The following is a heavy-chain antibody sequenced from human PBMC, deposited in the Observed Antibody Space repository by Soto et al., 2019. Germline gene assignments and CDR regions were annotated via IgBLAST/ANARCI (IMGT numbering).Heavy chain of an antibody. Sequence: QVQLQQWGAGLLKPSETLSLTCAVYGGSFSGYYWSWIRQPPGKGLEWIGEINHSGSTNYNPSLKSRVTISVDTSKIQFSLKLSSVTAADTAVYYCAVVAEETYYYYGMDVWGQGTTVTVSS. D-gene: IGHD2-15*01. CDR1: GGSFSGYY. J-gene: IGHJ6*02. CDR3: AVVAEETYYYYGMDV. CDR2: INHSGST. V-gene: IGHV4-34*01.